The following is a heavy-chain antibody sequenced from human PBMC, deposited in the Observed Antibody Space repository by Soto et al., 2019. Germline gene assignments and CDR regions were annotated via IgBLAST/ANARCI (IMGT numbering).Heavy chain of an antibody. CDR3: VTDSWGTVTGAFDI. CDR1: GFTFSSYA. CDR2: IRESGTST. J-gene: IGHJ3*02. D-gene: IGHD4-17*01. V-gene: IGHV3-23*01. Sequence: EVHLLESGGGLVQPGGSLRLSCAASGFTFSSYAMSWVRQAPGKGLEYVSLIRESGTSTYYAASVQGRFTISRDNSRNMLYLQMNSLRAEDTALYYCVTDSWGTVTGAFDIWGQGTMVTVSS.